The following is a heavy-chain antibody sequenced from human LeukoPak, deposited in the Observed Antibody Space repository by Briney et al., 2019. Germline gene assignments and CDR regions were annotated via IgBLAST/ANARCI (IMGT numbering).Heavy chain of an antibody. Sequence: SQTLSLTCTVSGGSISSGGYYWSWIRQHPGKGLEWIGYIYYSGSTYYNPSLKSRVTISVDTSKNQFSLKLSSATAADTAVYYCARESKIKLQLWSNGPFDYWGQGTLVTVSS. CDR3: ARESKIKLQLWSNGPFDY. J-gene: IGHJ4*02. CDR1: GGSISSGGYY. D-gene: IGHD5-18*01. V-gene: IGHV4-31*03. CDR2: IYYSGST.